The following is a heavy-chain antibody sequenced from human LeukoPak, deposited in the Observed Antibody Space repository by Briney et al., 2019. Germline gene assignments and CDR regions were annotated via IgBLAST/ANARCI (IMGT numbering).Heavy chain of an antibody. CDR3: ARDDLNMIVAVSYSGMHV. D-gene: IGHD3-22*01. J-gene: IGHJ6*02. V-gene: IGHV3-30-3*01. Sequence: PGRSRRPSCAASGFPFSSSGTHGVGQAPGKGLEWVAVISYDGSNKYYADSVKGRFTISRDNSKNTLYLQMNSLRAEDTAVYYCARDDLNMIVAVSYSGMHVWGQGTTVTVSS. CDR1: GFPFSSSG. CDR2: ISYDGSNK.